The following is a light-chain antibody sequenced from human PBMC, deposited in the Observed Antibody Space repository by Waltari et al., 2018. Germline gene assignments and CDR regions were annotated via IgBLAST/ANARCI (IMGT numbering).Light chain of an antibody. CDR3: MQATQWPYT. V-gene: IGKV2-30*02. CDR1: QSLVHSDGNTY. J-gene: IGKJ2*01. CDR2: KVS. Sequence: DVVMTQSPLSLPVTLGQPASISCNSTQSLVHSDGNTYLNWFQQRPGQSPRRLIYKVSNRDFGVPGRFSGSGSGPDFTLKISRVEAGDVGAVYYCMQATQWPYTFGQGTKL.